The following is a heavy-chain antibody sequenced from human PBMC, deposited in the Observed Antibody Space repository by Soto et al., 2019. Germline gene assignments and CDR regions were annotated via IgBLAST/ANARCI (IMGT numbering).Heavy chain of an antibody. CDR1: GFTFSGSA. CDR2: IRSKANTYAT. CDR3: ARGFYDFWSGHPKRLDY. J-gene: IGHJ4*02. D-gene: IGHD3-3*01. V-gene: IGHV3-73*02. Sequence: EVQLVESGGGLVQPGGSLKLSCAASGFTFSGSAMHWVRQASGKVLEWVGRIRSKANTYATAYAMSVNGRFTISRDDSRNTAYLQMNSLKTEDTAVYYCARGFYDFWSGHPKRLDYWGQGTVVTVSS.